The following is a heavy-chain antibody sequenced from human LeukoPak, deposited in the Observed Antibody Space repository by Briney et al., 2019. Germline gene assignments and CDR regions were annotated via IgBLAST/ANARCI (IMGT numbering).Heavy chain of an antibody. CDR3: ARHPIAGTFDP. Sequence: PSETLSLTCTVSGGSISSSSYYWGWIRQPQGKGLEWIGSIYYSGSTYYNPSLKSRVTISVDTSKNQFSLKLSSVTAADTAVYYCARHPIAGTFDPWGQGTLVTVSS. D-gene: IGHD6-13*01. CDR1: GGSISSSSYY. CDR2: IYYSGST. J-gene: IGHJ5*02. V-gene: IGHV4-39*01.